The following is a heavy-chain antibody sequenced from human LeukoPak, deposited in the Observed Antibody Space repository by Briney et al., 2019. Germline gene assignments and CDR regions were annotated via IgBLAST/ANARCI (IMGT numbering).Heavy chain of an antibody. CDR3: AREGGPYRPLDY. Sequence: PSGTLSITCDVSGGSITQTNYWNWVRQPPGKGLEWIGEVNLQGSTNYNPSLMGRVAISVDTSENHVSLQLTSVTAADTAVYYCAREGGPYRPLDYSGQGTLVTVS. CDR2: VNLQGST. CDR1: GGSITQTNY. D-gene: IGHD3-16*01. V-gene: IGHV4-4*02. J-gene: IGHJ4*02.